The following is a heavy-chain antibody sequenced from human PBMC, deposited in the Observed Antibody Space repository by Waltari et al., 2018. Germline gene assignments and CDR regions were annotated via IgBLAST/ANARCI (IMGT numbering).Heavy chain of an antibody. V-gene: IGHV1-8*03. CDR2: TNPNSGNT. J-gene: IGHJ6*02. CDR3: ARGYDILTGSYGMDV. Sequence: QVQLVQSGAEVKKPGASVKVSCKASGYTFTSYDINWVRQATGQGLEWMGWTNPNSGNTGYAKKLQGRVTITRNTSISTAYMELSSLRSEDTAVYYCARGYDILTGSYGMDVRGQGTTVTVSS. CDR1: GYTFTSYD. D-gene: IGHD3-9*01.